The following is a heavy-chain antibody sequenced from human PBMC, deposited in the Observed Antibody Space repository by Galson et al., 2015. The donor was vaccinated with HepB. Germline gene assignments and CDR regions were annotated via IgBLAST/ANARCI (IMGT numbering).Heavy chain of an antibody. J-gene: IGHJ4*02. D-gene: IGHD3-22*01. Sequence: SLRLSCAASGFTFSSYAMHWIRQAPGKGLEWVSAISGSGGSTYYADSVKGRFTISRDNSKNTLYLQMNSLRAEDTAVYYCAKDYYDSSGYPDPLFDYWGQGTLVTVSS. CDR2: ISGSGGST. CDR1: GFTFSSYA. V-gene: IGHV3-23*01. CDR3: AKDYYDSSGYPDPLFDY.